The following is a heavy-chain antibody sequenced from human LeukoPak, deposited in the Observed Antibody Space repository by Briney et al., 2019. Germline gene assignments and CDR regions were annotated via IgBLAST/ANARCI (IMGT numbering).Heavy chain of an antibody. J-gene: IGHJ4*02. D-gene: IGHD3-3*01. CDR3: ATVHYDFWSASH. CDR2: ISAYSTYNGNT. CDR1: GYTFTSYG. V-gene: IGHV1-18*01. Sequence: ASVKVSCKASGYTFTSYGISWVRQAPGQGPEWMGWISAYSTYNGNTNYAQKFQGRVTMTEGTSTDTAYMELSSLRSEDTAVYYCATVHYDFWSASHWGQGTLVTVSP.